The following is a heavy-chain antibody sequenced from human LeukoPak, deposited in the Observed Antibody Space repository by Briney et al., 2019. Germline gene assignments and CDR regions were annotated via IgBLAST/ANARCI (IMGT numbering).Heavy chain of an antibody. CDR3: ARTGYCSGGSCYYFDY. CDR1: GFTFSSYE. CDR2: ISSSGSTI. V-gene: IGHV3-48*03. J-gene: IGHJ4*02. D-gene: IGHD2-15*01. Sequence: PGGSLRLSCAASGFTFSSYEMNWVRQAPGKGLEWVPYISSSGSTIYYADSVKGRFTISRDNAKNSLYLQMNSLRAEDTAVYYCARTGYCSGGSCYYFDYWGQGTLVTVSS.